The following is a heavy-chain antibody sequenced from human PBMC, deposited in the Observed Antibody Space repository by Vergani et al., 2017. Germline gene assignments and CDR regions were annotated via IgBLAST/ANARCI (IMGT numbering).Heavy chain of an antibody. CDR1: GYTFTSYG. V-gene: IGHV1-18*01. CDR3: ARELFYGSGSYYYYYYYGMDV. D-gene: IGHD3-10*01. CDR2: ISAYNGNT. J-gene: IGHJ6*02. Sequence: VQLVESGAEVKKPGASVKVSCKASGYTFTSYGISWVRQAPGQGLEWMGWISAYNGNTNYAQKLQGRVTMTTDTSTSTAYMELRSLRSDDTAVYYCARELFYGSGSYYYYYYYGMDVWGQGTTVTVSS.